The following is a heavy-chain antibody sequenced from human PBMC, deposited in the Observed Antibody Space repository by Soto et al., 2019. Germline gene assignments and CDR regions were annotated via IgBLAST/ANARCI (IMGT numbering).Heavy chain of an antibody. CDR1: GGSISSGGYY. Sequence: LSLTCTVSGGSISSGGYYWSWIRQHPGKGLEWIGYIYYSGSTYYNPSLKSRVTISVDTSKNQFSLKLSSVTAADTAVYYCASSIDTAIALDYWGQGTLVTVSS. J-gene: IGHJ4*02. V-gene: IGHV4-31*03. D-gene: IGHD5-18*01. CDR2: IYYSGST. CDR3: ASSIDTAIALDY.